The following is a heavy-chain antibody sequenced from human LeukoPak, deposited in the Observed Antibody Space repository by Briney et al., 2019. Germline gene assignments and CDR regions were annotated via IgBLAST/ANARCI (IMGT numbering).Heavy chain of an antibody. D-gene: IGHD6-13*01. CDR1: GGTFSSYA. Sequence: SVKVSCKASGGTFSSYAISWVRQAPGQGLEWMGGIIPIFGTANYAQKFQGRVTITTDESTSTAYMELSSLRSEDTAVYYCATLSDAVAAAGTRNYWGQGTQVTVSS. CDR3: ATLSDAVAAAGTRNY. J-gene: IGHJ4*02. CDR2: IIPIFGTA. V-gene: IGHV1-69*05.